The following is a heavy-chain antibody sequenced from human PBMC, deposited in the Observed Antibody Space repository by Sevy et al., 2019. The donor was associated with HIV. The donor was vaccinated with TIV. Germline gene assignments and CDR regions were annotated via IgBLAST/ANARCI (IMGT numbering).Heavy chain of an antibody. D-gene: IGHD6-19*01. J-gene: IGHJ3*02. CDR3: TRLDAGSSGWLKNAFDI. CDR2: IRSKANSYAT. Sequence: GGSLRLSCAASVFTFSGSAMHWVRQASGKGLEWVGRIRSKANSYATAYAASVKGRFTISRDDSKNTAYLQMNSLKTEDTAVYYCTRLDAGSSGWLKNAFDIWGQGTMVTVSS. CDR1: VFTFSGSA. V-gene: IGHV3-73*01.